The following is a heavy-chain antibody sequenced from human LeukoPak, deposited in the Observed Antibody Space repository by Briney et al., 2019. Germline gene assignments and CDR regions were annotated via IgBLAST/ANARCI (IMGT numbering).Heavy chain of an antibody. CDR1: GFTFSSYA. J-gene: IGHJ3*02. Sequence: AGGSLRLSCAASGFTFSSYAMSWVRQAPGKGLEWVSVIYSGGSTYYADSVKGRFTISRDNSKNTLYLQMNSLRAEDTAVYYCARDRSVAAAGAFDIWGQGTMVTVSS. CDR2: IYSGGST. CDR3: ARDRSVAAAGAFDI. V-gene: IGHV3-66*01. D-gene: IGHD6-13*01.